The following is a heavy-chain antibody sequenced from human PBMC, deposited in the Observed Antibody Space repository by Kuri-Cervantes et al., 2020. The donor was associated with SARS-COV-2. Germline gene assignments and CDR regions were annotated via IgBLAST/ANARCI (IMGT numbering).Heavy chain of an antibody. CDR2: ISYDGSNK. CDR1: ESTFSSYA. D-gene: IGHD6-19*01. J-gene: IGHJ1*01. Sequence: GESLKISCAASESTFSSYAMHWVRQAPGKGLEWVGVISYDGSNKDYADSVKGRFTISRDNSNNTLYLQMNSLRAEDTAVYYCTRQYSSGWYTRGSEYFQHWGQGTLVTVSS. V-gene: IGHV3-30-3*01. CDR3: TRQYSSGWYTRGSEYFQH.